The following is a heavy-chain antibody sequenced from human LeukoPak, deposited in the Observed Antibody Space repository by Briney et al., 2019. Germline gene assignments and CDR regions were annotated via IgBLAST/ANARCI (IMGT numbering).Heavy chain of an antibody. CDR1: GFTFSSYA. CDR2: ISGSGGST. CDR3: AKDGDYDILTGWSYTLYYFDY. V-gene: IGHV3-23*01. Sequence: GGSLRLSCAASGFTFSSYAMSWVRQAPGKGLEWVSGISGSGGSTYYADSVKGRFTISRDNSKNTLYLQMNSLRAEDTAVYYCAKDGDYDILTGWSYTLYYFDYWGQGTLVTVSS. D-gene: IGHD3-9*01. J-gene: IGHJ4*02.